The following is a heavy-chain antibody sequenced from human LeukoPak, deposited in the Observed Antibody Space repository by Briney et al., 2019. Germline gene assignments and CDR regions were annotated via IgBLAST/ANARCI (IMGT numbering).Heavy chain of an antibody. J-gene: IGHJ6*04. D-gene: IGHD3-9*01. V-gene: IGHV3-21*01. Sequence: GGSLRLSCAASGFTFSSYEMSWVRQAPGKGLEWVSSISSSSSYIYYADSVKGRFTISRDNAKNSLYLQMNSLRAEDTAVYYCARDHYDILTGYYHYYGMDVWGKGTTVTVSS. CDR1: GFTFSSYE. CDR3: ARDHYDILTGYYHYYGMDV. CDR2: ISSSSSYI.